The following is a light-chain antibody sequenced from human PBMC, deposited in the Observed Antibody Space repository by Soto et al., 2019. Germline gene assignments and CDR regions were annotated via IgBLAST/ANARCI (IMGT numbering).Light chain of an antibody. CDR2: DAS. CDR1: QSISSW. J-gene: IGKJ1*01. CDR3: QQYNSYSWT. Sequence: DIQMTQSPSTLSASVGDRVTITCRASQSISSWLAWYQQKPGKAPKLLIYDASSLESGVPSRFSGSRSETEFTLTISSLQPDDFATYYCQQYNSYSWTFGQGTKVDIK. V-gene: IGKV1-5*01.